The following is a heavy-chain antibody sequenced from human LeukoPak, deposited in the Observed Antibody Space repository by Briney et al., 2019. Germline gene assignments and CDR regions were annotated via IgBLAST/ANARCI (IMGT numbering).Heavy chain of an antibody. CDR1: GFTFSSYE. CDR2: ISTSGGTT. CDR3: ARDRSLTEGNWFDP. V-gene: IGHV3-48*03. J-gene: IGHJ5*02. Sequence: GGSLRLSCAASGFTFSSYEIKWVRQAPGKGLEWVSYISTSGGTTKYADSVRGRFTISRDNAKNSLYLQMDSLRAEDTAVYYCARDRSLTEGNWFDPWGQGTLVTVSS. D-gene: IGHD4-11*01.